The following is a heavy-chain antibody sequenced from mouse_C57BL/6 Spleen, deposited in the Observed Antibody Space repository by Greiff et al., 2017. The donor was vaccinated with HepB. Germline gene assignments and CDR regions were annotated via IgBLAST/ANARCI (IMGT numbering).Heavy chain of an antibody. V-gene: IGHV1-22*01. D-gene: IGHD4-1*01. CDR3: ATRWDVPFAY. Sequence: EVQGVESGPELVKPGASVKMSCKASGYTFTDYNMHWVKQSHGKSLEWIGYINPNNGGTSYNQKFKGKATLTVNKSSSTAYMELRSLTSEDSAVYYCATRWDVPFAYWGQGTLVTVSA. CDR1: GYTFTDYN. J-gene: IGHJ3*01. CDR2: INPNNGGT.